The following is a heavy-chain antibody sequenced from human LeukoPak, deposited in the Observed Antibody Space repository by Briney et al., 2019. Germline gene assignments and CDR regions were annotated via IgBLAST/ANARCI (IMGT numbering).Heavy chain of an antibody. D-gene: IGHD3-10*01. CDR1: GLKFSDAW. V-gene: IGHV3-15*01. CDR2: ILGKGSGGTT. Sequence: AGGSLRLSCAVSGLKFSDAWMTWVRQAPGKGLEWVGRILGKGSGGTTDYAAPVQGRFIISRDDSKDTLYLEMNSLKTEDTAVYYCSWIRGALGFYFMDVWGKGTTVTISS. J-gene: IGHJ6*03. CDR3: SWIRGALGFYFMDV.